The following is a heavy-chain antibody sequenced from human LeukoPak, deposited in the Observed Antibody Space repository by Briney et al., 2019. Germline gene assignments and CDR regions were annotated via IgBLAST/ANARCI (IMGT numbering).Heavy chain of an antibody. D-gene: IGHD3-10*01. CDR3: AEGTYGSGSYSQDY. CDR2: ISGSGGTT. Sequence: PGGTLRLSCAASGFTFSSYGMSWVRQAPGKGLEWVSAISGSGGTTHYADSVKGRFTISRDNSKNTLYLQMNSLRAEDTAVYYCAEGTYGSGSYSQDYWGQGTLVTVSS. J-gene: IGHJ4*02. V-gene: IGHV3-23*01. CDR1: GFTFSSYG.